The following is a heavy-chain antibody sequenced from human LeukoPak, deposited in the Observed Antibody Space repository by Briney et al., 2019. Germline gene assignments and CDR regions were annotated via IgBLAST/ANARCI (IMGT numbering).Heavy chain of an antibody. CDR3: ARARPRCSSSWYGRGNWFDP. J-gene: IGHJ5*02. Sequence: SETLSLTCAVYGGSFSGYYWSWIRQPPGKGLEWIGEINHSGSTNYNPSLKSRVTISVDTSKNQFSLKLSSVTAADTAVYYCARARPRCSSSWYGRGNWFDPWGQGTLVTVSS. CDR1: GGSFSGYY. V-gene: IGHV4-34*01. D-gene: IGHD6-13*01. CDR2: INHSGST.